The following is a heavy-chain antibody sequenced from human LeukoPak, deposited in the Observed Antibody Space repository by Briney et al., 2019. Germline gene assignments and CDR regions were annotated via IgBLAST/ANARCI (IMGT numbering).Heavy chain of an antibody. Sequence: ASVKVSCKASGYTFTSYGISWVRQAPGQGLEWMGWISAYNGNTNYAQKLQGRVTMTTDTSTSTAYMELRSLRSDDTAVYYCARDRRLDIVVVPAAIDYYMDVWGKGTTVTVSS. CDR2: ISAYNGNT. J-gene: IGHJ6*03. D-gene: IGHD2-2*03. CDR3: ARDRRLDIVVVPAAIDYYMDV. CDR1: GYTFTSYG. V-gene: IGHV1-18*01.